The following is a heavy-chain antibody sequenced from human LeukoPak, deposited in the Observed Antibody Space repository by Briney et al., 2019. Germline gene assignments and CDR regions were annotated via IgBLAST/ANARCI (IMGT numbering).Heavy chain of an antibody. J-gene: IGHJ3*02. D-gene: IGHD4-23*01. CDR1: GGSISSYY. V-gene: IGHV4-59*01. CDR3: ARHQRGNSDAFDI. Sequence: SETLSFTCTVSGGSISSYYWNWIRQPPGKGLEWIGYIYYSGSTNYNPSLKSRVTISVDTSKNQFSLKLRSVTAADTAMYYCARHQRGNSDAFDIWGQGTMVTVSS. CDR2: IYYSGST.